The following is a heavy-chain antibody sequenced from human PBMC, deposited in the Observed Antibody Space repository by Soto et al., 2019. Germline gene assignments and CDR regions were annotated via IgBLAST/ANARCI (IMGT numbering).Heavy chain of an antibody. Sequence: PGGSLTLSCEASGFNFGNSAMHWVRQAPGKGLEWVSVIWYDGSNTYSGDSVQGRFIISRDNSKNLMYLKMNSLRAEDTALYHSARELTRHGYSHGSVEFWSLGTPVTV. CDR2: IWYDGSNT. J-gene: IGHJ4*02. V-gene: IGHV3-33*01. CDR3: ARELTRHGYSHGSVEF. D-gene: IGHD5-18*01. CDR1: GFNFGNSA.